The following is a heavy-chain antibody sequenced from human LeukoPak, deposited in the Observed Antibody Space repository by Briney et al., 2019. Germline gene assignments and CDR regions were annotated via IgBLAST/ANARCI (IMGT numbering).Heavy chain of an antibody. D-gene: IGHD4-17*01. CDR1: GYSFTTYW. V-gene: IGHV5-51*01. J-gene: IGHJ4*02. CDR2: IYPGDSDT. Sequence: GESLKISCKASGYSFTTYWIGWVRQMPGKGLEWMGIIYPGDSDTRYSPSFQGQVTISADKSIRTAFLRWSSLEASDTAIYYCARHGGMTTVPYYFDYWGQGTLVTVSS. CDR3: ARHGGMTTVPYYFDY.